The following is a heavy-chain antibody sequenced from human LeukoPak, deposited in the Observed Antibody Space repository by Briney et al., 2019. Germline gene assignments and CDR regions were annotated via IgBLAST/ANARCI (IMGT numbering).Heavy chain of an antibody. CDR1: GGAFTGYY. CDR3: ATPTRGGIAVTGTFGH. D-gene: IGHD6-19*01. CDR2: INHSGAT. Sequence: NASETLSLTCAGSGGAFTGYYWSWIRQPPGKGLEWVGEINHSGATNYNPPLKSRVTISVDTSKNQFSLRLTSVSAADTGVYYCATPTRGGIAVTGTFGHWGQGTQVTVSS. V-gene: IGHV4-34*01. J-gene: IGHJ4*02.